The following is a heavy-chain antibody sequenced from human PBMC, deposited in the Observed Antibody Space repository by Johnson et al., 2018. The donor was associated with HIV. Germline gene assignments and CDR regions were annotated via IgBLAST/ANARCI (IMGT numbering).Heavy chain of an antibody. V-gene: IGHV3-66*01. Sequence: EVQLVESGGGLVKPGGSLRLSCAASGFTFSNAWMSWVRQRQAPGKGLEWVSVIYSGGSTYYADSVKGRFTISRDNSKNTLYLQMNSLRAEDTAVYYCASVPMIVVLDGAFDIWGQGTMVTVSS. CDR3: ASVPMIVVLDGAFDI. CDR2: IYSGGST. D-gene: IGHD3-22*01. J-gene: IGHJ3*02. CDR1: GFTFSNAW.